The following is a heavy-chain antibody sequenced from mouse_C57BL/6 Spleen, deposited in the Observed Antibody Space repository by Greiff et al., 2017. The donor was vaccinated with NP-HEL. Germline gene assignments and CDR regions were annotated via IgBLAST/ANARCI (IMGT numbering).Heavy chain of an antibody. CDR3: ARSSKLGQGGFDY. Sequence: EVHLVESGGGLVKPGGSLKLSCAASGFTFSDYGMHWVRQAPEKGLEWVAYISSGSSTIYYADTVKGRFTISRDNAKNTLFLQMTSLRSEDTAMYYCARSSKLGQGGFDYWGQGTTLTVSS. D-gene: IGHD4-1*01. J-gene: IGHJ2*01. CDR1: GFTFSDYG. CDR2: ISSGSSTI. V-gene: IGHV5-17*01.